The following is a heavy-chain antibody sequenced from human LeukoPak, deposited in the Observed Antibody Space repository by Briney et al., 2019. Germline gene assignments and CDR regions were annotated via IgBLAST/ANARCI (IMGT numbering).Heavy chain of an antibody. CDR1: GFTFSDYY. V-gene: IGHV3-11*01. J-gene: IGHJ5*02. CDR2: INIGGTNT. Sequence: GSLRLSCAASGFTFSDYYMSWIRQAPGKGLEWLSYINIGGTNTHYADSVKGRFTIPRDNAKKSLYLEMNNLRAEDTAVYYCATDGAGFDTWGQGVLVTVSS. CDR3: ATDGAGFDT.